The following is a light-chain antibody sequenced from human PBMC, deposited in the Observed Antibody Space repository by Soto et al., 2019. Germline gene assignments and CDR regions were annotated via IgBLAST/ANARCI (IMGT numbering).Light chain of an antibody. V-gene: IGKV3-15*01. Sequence: ETVLTQSPATLSLSPGESATLSFRASQSVSTYLAWYQQKPGRAPRLLIYGASTRATGIPVRLSGSGSGTEFTPTISSLQSEDFAVYYCQQYNNWPRTFGQGTKVDI. CDR3: QQYNNWPRT. CDR1: QSVSTY. J-gene: IGKJ1*01. CDR2: GAS.